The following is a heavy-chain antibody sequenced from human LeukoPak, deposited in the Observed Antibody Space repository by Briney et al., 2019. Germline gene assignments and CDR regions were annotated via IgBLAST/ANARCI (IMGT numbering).Heavy chain of an antibody. Sequence: SETLSLTCIVSGGSISSSIYYWAWVRQPPGKGLEWIGTVFYNGATQYSPSLRSRVTISIDTSKNQFSLKLSSVTAADTAVYYCARVHLWFGESTWGQGTLVTVSS. CDR3: ARVHLWFGEST. D-gene: IGHD3-10*01. V-gene: IGHV4-39*07. J-gene: IGHJ5*02. CDR2: VFYNGAT. CDR1: GGSISSSIYY.